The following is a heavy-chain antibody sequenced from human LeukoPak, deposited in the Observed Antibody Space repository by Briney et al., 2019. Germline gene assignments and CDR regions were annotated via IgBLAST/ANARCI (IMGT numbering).Heavy chain of an antibody. CDR3: ARGHSTSSSYFCNGMDV. V-gene: IGHV4-31*03. Sequence: SETLSLTCTVAGGSISSGAYWWTWIRQDPVKGLEWIGYIYYGGSTYYNPSLRSRVNISVDTSKNQFSLKLSSVTAADTAVYYCARGHSTSSSYFCNGMDVWGQGTTVTVSS. CDR1: GGSISSGAYW. CDR2: IYYGGST. D-gene: IGHD6-6*01. J-gene: IGHJ6*02.